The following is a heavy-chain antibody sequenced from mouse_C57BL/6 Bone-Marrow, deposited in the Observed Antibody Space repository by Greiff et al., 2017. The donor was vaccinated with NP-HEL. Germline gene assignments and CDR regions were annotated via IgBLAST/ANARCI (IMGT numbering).Heavy chain of an antibody. CDR3: ARWSRPLDAMDY. CDR2: IDPSDSET. V-gene: IGHV1-52*01. J-gene: IGHJ4*01. CDR1: GYTFTSYW. Sequence: VQLQQPGAELVRPGSSVKLSCKASGYTFTSYWMHWVKQRPIQGLEWIGNIDPSDSETHYNQKFKDKATLTVDKSSSTAYMQLSSLTSEDSAVYYCARWSRPLDAMDYWGQGTSVTVSS.